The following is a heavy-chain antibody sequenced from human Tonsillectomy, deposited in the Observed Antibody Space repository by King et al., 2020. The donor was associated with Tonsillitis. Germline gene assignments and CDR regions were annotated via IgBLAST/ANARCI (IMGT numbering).Heavy chain of an antibody. CDR3: ARDYGDYVAVDY. CDR2: IYYSGNT. J-gene: IGHJ4*02. CDR1: GGSISSSSYY. Sequence: QLQESDPGLVKPSETLSLTCTVSGGSISSSSYYWVWIRQPPGKGLEWIGSIYYSGNTYYNPSLKSRVTISVDSSKNQFSLKLSSVTAADTAVYYCARDYGDYVAVDYWGQGTLVTVSS. V-gene: IGHV4-39*07. D-gene: IGHD4-17*01.